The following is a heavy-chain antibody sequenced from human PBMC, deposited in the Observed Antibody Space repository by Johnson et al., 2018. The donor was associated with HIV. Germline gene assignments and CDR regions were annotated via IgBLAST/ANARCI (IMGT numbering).Heavy chain of an antibody. V-gene: IGHV3-30*03. J-gene: IGHJ3*02. Sequence: QVQLVESGGGLVQPGGSLRLSCAASGFTFNTYGMHWVRQAPGKGLEWVAVISYDGSNKDYADSVKGRFTLSSDHSKNTLFLQMNSLTAGDTAVYYCARERDPERGSQQSGVYAFYIWGQGTMVTVSS. CDR3: ARERDPERGSQQSGVYAFYI. D-gene: IGHD3-10*01. CDR1: GFTFNTYG. CDR2: ISYDGSNK.